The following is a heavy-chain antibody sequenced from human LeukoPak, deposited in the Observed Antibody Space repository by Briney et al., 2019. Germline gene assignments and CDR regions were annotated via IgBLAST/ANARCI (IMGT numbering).Heavy chain of an antibody. D-gene: IGHD2-21*02. CDR1: GGSISSGGYS. Sequence: SETLSLTCAVSGGSISSGGYSWSWIRQPPGKGLEWIGYIYHSGSTYYNPSLKSRVTISVDTSKNQFSLKLSSVTAADTAVYYCARIVVVTATSVYFDYWGQGTLVTVSS. CDR3: ARIVVVTATSVYFDY. V-gene: IGHV4-30-2*05. J-gene: IGHJ4*02. CDR2: IYHSGST.